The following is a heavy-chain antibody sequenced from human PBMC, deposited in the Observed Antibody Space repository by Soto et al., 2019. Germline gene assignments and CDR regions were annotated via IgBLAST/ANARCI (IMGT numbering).Heavy chain of an antibody. D-gene: IGHD1-1*01. Sequence: GGSLRLSCAASGFTFSSYAMSWVRRAPGKGLEWVSAISGSGGSTYYADSVKGRFTISRDNSKNTLYLQMNSLRAEDTAVYYCAKDLMNWNDAGGHDAFDIWGQGTMVTVSS. CDR1: GFTFSSYA. J-gene: IGHJ3*02. CDR2: ISGSGGST. CDR3: AKDLMNWNDAGGHDAFDI. V-gene: IGHV3-23*01.